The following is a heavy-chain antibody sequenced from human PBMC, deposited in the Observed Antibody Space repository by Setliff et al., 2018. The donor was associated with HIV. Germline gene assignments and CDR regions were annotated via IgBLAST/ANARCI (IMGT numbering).Heavy chain of an antibody. J-gene: IGHJ4*02. D-gene: IGHD6-13*01. Sequence: PSXTLSXXXTVTGGSISSGGFYWTWIRQHPGKGLEWIGYIYNTGSTXXXPSLXXXXXXSIXTSXXQFSLKLIXXXXXDTAVYXXSRGXGSSSRWPXDYWGXGTLVTVSS. CDR2: IYNTGST. CDR1: GGSISSGGFY. V-gene: IGHV4-31*01. CDR3: SRGXGSSSRWPXDY.